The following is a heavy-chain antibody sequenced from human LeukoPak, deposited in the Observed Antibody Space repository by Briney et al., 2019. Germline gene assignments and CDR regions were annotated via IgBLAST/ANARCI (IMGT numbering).Heavy chain of an antibody. J-gene: IGHJ4*02. CDR1: GFTFSSYW. D-gene: IGHD5-12*01. CDR3: ARAPSGYEPFDY. CDR2: IKQDGSEK. V-gene: IGHV3-7*01. Sequence: PGGSLRLSCAASGFTFSSYWMSWIRQAPGKGLEWVPNIKQDGSEKYYVDSVKGRFTISRDNAKNSLYLQMNSLRAEDTAVYYCARAPSGYEPFDYWGQGTLVTVSS.